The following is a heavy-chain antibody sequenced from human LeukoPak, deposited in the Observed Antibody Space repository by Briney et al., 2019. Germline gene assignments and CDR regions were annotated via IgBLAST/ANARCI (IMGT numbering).Heavy chain of an antibody. V-gene: IGHV4-38-2*02. Sequence: SETLSLTCAVSGYSISSGYYWGWIRQPPGKGLEWIGSIYHSGSTYYNPSLESRVTISVDTSKNQFSLKLSSVTAADTAVYYCARDREFDYGSGTTPFDYWGQGTLVTVSS. CDR2: IYHSGST. CDR3: ARDREFDYGSGTTPFDY. J-gene: IGHJ4*02. CDR1: GYSISSGYY. D-gene: IGHD3-10*01.